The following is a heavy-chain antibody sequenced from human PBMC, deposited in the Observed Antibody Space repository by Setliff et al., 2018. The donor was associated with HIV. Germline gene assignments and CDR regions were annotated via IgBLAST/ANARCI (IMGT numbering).Heavy chain of an antibody. D-gene: IGHD1-7*01. CDR2: IIRDSSYI. J-gene: IGHJ6*03. CDR1: GFTLSTYR. V-gene: IGHV3-21*01. Sequence: GGSLRLSCVASGFTLSTYRMNWIRQAPGKGLEWVSSIIRDSSYIFDADSVKGRFTISRDNAQNSLYLQMNNLRVEDTAVYYCARDGTTLLAAMDVWGKGTTVTVSS. CDR3: ARDGTTLLAAMDV.